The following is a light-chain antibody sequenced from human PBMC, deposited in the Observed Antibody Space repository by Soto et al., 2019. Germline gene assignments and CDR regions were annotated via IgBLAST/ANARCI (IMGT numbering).Light chain of an antibody. CDR2: EVT. Sequence: LTQPASVSGSLGQSITISCTGTRTDIGGYNYVSWYQQYPGKAPKLVICEVTSRPSGISDRFSGSKSGNTASLTISGLQAEDEADYFCTSYTNSKAYILFGGGTK. V-gene: IGLV2-14*01. J-gene: IGLJ2*01. CDR3: TSYTNSKAYIL. CDR1: RTDIGGYNY.